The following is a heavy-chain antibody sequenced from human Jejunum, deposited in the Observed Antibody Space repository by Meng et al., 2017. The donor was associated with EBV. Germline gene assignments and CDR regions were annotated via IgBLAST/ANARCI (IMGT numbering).Heavy chain of an antibody. CDR1: RGSFSGYY. V-gene: IGHV4-34*02. Sequence: QVQLRQWVAGLLKPSETLSLTCAVYRGSFSGYYWSCIRQHPGKGLEWIGEINHSGSTNYNPSLRSRVTISVETSKNQFSLRLNSVTAADTAVYYCARVAFSYTTRSLDSWGQGTLVTVSS. J-gene: IGHJ4*02. CDR3: ARVAFSYTTRSLDS. CDR2: INHSGST. D-gene: IGHD3-16*02.